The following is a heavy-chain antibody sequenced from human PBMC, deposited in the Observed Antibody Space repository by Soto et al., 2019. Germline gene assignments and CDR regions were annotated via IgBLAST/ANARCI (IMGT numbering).Heavy chain of an antibody. Sequence: QVQLVQSGAEVKKPGSSVKVSCKASGGSFGNSAINWVRQTPGQGLEWLGGFIPVYRTLNYAQKFQGRVTITADESTGTAYMTLSSLASDDTAVYYSGTGVIWIGYFTVDSWGQGTRVTVSS. J-gene: IGHJ4*02. V-gene: IGHV1-69*01. CDR2: FIPVYRTL. CDR1: GGSFGNSA. D-gene: IGHD3-3*01. CDR3: GTGVIWIGYFTVDS.